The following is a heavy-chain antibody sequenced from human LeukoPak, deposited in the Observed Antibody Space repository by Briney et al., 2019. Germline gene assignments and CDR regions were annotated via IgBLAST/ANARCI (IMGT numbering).Heavy chain of an antibody. D-gene: IGHD3-22*01. J-gene: IGHJ4*02. CDR3: AKDYYYDSSGYTYFDY. Sequence: PGGSLRLSCVASGFTFNDYAMHWVRQAPGKCLEWVSGISWNSGTIGYADSVKGRFTISRDNAKNSLYLQMNSLRAEDMAFYYCAKDYYYDSSGYTYFDYWGQGALVTVSS. CDR2: ISWNSGTI. CDR1: GFTFNDYA. V-gene: IGHV3-9*03.